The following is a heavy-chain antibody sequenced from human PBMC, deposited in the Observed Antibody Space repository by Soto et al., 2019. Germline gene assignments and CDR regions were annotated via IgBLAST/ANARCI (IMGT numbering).Heavy chain of an antibody. CDR2: INHSGST. CDR3: ARTKGLRRHGAMDI. J-gene: IGHJ3*02. V-gene: IGHV4-34*01. Sequence: QVQLHQWGAGLLKPSETLSLTCTIYNGSFSGYYWGWLRQPPGKGLEWIGHINHSGSTTYNPSLKSRVNIAVDTSENHFSLRLSSMTAADTAVYYCARTKGLRRHGAMDIWGQGTMVTISS. D-gene: IGHD1-26*01. CDR1: NGSFSGYY.